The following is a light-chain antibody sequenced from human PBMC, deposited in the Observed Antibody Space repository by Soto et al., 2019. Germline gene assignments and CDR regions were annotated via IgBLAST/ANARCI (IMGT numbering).Light chain of an antibody. J-gene: IGLJ1*01. CDR2: EVS. CDR3: SSFTTSRAYV. CDR1: SSDIGAYNY. Sequence: QSVPTQPASVSGSPGQSITISCTGTSSDIGAYNYVSWYQQQSGKAPKLLIHEVSNRPSGVSNRFSGSKSGNTASLTISGLQAEDEADYYCSSFTTSRAYVFGIGTKVTVL. V-gene: IGLV2-14*01.